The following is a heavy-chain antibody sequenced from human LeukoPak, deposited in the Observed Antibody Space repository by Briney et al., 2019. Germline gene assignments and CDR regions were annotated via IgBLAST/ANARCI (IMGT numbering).Heavy chain of an antibody. D-gene: IGHD5-12*01. J-gene: IGHJ6*02. CDR3: ARDWLDPYDYYGMDV. CDR2: INAGNGKT. CDR1: GYTFTNYA. Sequence: GASVKVSCKASGYTFTNYAMHWVRQAPGQSLEWMGWINAGNGKTKYSQKFQGRVTITRDTSASTGYMEVSSLRSEDTAVYYCARDWLDPYDYYGMDVWGQGTTVTVSS. V-gene: IGHV1-3*01.